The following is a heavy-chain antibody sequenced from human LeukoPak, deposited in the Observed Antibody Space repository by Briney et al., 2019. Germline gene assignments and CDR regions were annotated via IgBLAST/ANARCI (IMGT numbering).Heavy chain of an antibody. CDR2: MNPNSGNT. Sequence: ASVKVSCKASGYTFTSYDINWVRQATGQGLEWMGWMNPNSGNTGYAQKFQGRVTITRNTSISTAYMELSSLRSGDTAVYYCARGYGSRKKLIPNDYWGQGTLVTVSS. CDR3: ARGYGSRKKLIPNDY. D-gene: IGHD3-10*01. V-gene: IGHV1-8*03. CDR1: GYTFTSYD. J-gene: IGHJ4*02.